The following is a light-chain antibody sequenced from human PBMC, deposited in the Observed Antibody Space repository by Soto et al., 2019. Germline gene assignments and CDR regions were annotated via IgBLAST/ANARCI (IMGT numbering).Light chain of an antibody. CDR2: GAS. CDR3: QQYATSARLT. Sequence: EIVLTQSPGTLSWPLGERATLSCRASQSVSQYLAWYQQKPGQAPRLLIYGASSRANGIPDRFSGSGSGTDFTLTINGLEPEDVAVYYCQQYATSARLTFGPGTNVDI. V-gene: IGKV3-20*01. CDR1: QSVSQY. J-gene: IGKJ3*01.